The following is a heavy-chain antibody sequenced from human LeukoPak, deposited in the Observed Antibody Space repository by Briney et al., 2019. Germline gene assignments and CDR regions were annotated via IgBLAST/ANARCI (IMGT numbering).Heavy chain of an antibody. CDR3: ARHDYSNYVRH. J-gene: IGHJ4*02. V-gene: IGHV4-4*07. CDR1: GGSISSFY. CDR2: GFARGST. D-gene: IGHD4-11*01. Sequence: SETLSLTCTVSGGSISSFYWSWIRQPAGKGLEWIGRGFARGSTIYNPSLKSRVTISVDESKNQFSLELKSVTAADTAVYYCARHDYSNYVRHWGQGTLITVSS.